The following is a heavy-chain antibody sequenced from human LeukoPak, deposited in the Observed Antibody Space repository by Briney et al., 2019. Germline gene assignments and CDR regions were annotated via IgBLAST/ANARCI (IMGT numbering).Heavy chain of an antibody. J-gene: IGHJ6*02. CDR3: ARPTYYYGSGSYQNYYYGMDV. CDR2: MIPILGIA. Sequence: SVTVSFTSSVGTFTIYAISWVRQAQGQGKEWKGRMIPILGIANYAQKFQCRVTITADKSTSTAYMELSSLRSEDTAVYYCARPTYYYGSGSYQNYYYGMDVWGQGTTVTVSS. D-gene: IGHD3-10*01. V-gene: IGHV1-69*04. CDR1: VGTFTIYA.